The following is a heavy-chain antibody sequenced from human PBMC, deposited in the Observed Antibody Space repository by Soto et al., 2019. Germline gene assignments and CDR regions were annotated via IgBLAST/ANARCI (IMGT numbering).Heavy chain of an antibody. CDR2: INVYNGNT. J-gene: IGHJ3*02. CDR3: ARSYGGRYGRDDALDI. CDR1: GYTFTSYG. V-gene: IGHV1-18*01. Sequence: QVQLVQSGAEVKKSGAPVKVSCKSSGYTFTSYGISWVRQAPGQGLEWMGWINVYNGNTKYAQKRLGRVTMTTDTSTSTGYMERRSLRADDTCVNYCARSYGGRYGRDDALDIWGQGTMVTVSS. D-gene: IGHD4-17*01.